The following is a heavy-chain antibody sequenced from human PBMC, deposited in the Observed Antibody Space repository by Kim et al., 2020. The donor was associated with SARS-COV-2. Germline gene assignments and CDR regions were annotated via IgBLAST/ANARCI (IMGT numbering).Heavy chain of an antibody. J-gene: IGHJ4*02. D-gene: IGHD3-10*01. CDR3: VKGHGSIWFGVLSY. V-gene: IGHV3-64D*06. Sequence: NSVKGRFTISRDNSKNTLYLQMSSLSAEDKAVYYCVKGHGSIWFGVLSYWGQGTLVTVSS.